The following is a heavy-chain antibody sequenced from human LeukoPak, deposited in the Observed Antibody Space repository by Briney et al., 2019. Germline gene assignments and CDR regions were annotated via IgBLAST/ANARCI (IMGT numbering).Heavy chain of an antibody. CDR3: ARTGYTSRWAIDY. V-gene: IGHV5-51*01. CDR2: IYPGDSDT. J-gene: IGHJ4*02. CDR1: GYSFTSYW. Sequence: GESLKISCKGSGYSFTSYWIGWVRQMPGKGLEWMGIIYPGDSDTRYSPSFQGQVTITADKSISTAYLQWSSLKASDSAMYYCARTGYTSRWAIDYWGQGTLVTVSS. D-gene: IGHD6-13*01.